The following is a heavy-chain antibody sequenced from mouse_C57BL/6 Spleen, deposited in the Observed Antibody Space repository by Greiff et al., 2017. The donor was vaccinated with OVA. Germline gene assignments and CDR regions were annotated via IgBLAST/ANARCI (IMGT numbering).Heavy chain of an antibody. D-gene: IGHD2-3*01. J-gene: IGHJ1*03. CDR2: IYPGSGST. CDR1: GYTFTSYW. V-gene: IGHV1-55*01. Sequence: VQLQQPGAELVKPGASVKMSCKASGYTFTSYWITWVKQRPGQGLEWIGDIYPGSGSTNYNEKFKSKATLTVDTSSSPAYMQLSSLTSEGSAVYYCALYEGYYWYFDVWGTGTTVTVSS. CDR3: ALYEGYYWYFDV.